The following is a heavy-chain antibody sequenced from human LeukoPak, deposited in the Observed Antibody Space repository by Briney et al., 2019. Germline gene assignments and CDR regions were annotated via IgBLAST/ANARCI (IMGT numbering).Heavy chain of an antibody. V-gene: IGHV2-5*02. CDR3: AHARGAGNSPTFDI. CDR1: GFSLTTSAVG. Sequence: SGPTLLKPTQTLTLTCTFSGFSLTTSAVGVAWIRQPPGKALEWLAIVYWDDDKRYSPSLKRRLTLTKHTSKSQVVLTMTNMDPVDTATYYCAHARGAGNSPTFDIWGQGTMVTVSS. J-gene: IGHJ3*02. D-gene: IGHD4-23*01. CDR2: VYWDDDK.